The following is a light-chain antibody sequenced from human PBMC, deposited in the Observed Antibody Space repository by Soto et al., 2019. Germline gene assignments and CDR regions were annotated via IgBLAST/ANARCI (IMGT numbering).Light chain of an antibody. CDR1: QAISRY. J-gene: IGKJ1*01. Sequence: QLTQSPSSLSASVGDRVIITCRATQAISRYLAWYQQKPGAAPKLLMYAATTLQSGVPSRFSGAASGTEFTLTTSSLQSDDFATYYCQQLNSYEFGQGTKVDIK. CDR2: AAT. V-gene: IGKV1-9*01. CDR3: QQLNSYE.